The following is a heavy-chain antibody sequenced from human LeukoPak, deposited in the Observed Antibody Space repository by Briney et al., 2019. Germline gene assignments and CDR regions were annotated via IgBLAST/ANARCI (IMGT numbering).Heavy chain of an antibody. J-gene: IGHJ4*02. CDR2: MYTSGST. CDR1: GGSISSGSYY. CDR3: ARGSWYSSGVWPVFDH. D-gene: IGHD6-19*01. Sequence: SETLSLTCTVSGGSISSGSYYWSWIRQPAGKGLEWIGRMYTSGSTNYNPSLKSRVTISVDTSKNQFSLKLSSVTAADTAVYYCARGSWYSSGVWPVFDHWGQGTLITVSS. V-gene: IGHV4-61*02.